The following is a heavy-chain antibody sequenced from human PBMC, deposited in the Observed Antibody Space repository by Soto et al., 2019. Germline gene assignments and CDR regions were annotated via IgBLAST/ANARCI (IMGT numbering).Heavy chain of an antibody. V-gene: IGHV3-21*02. CDR1: GFSFISYS. Sequence: EVQLVESGGGLVKPGGSLRLSCAASGFSFISYSMNWVRQAPGKGLEWVSSINEDSSYIYYAHSLRGRFTISRDNAKDSLCLQMNSLRAEDTAVYYCVRDFGWYFRSGYMDVWGDGATVTVSS. CDR3: VRDFGWYFRSGYMDV. CDR2: INEDSSYI. D-gene: IGHD3-3*01. J-gene: IGHJ6*03.